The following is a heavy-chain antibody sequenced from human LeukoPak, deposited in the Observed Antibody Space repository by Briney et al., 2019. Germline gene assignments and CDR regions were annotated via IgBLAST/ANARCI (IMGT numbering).Heavy chain of an antibody. Sequence: ASVKVSCKASGYTFTGYYMHWVRQAPGQGLEWMGWINPNSGGTNYAQKFQGRVTMTRDTSISTAYMELSRLRSDDTAVYYCAREQAAASVPSNWFDPWGQGTLVTVSS. D-gene: IGHD6-13*01. V-gene: IGHV1-2*02. J-gene: IGHJ5*02. CDR3: AREQAAASVPSNWFDP. CDR1: GYTFTGYY. CDR2: INPNSGGT.